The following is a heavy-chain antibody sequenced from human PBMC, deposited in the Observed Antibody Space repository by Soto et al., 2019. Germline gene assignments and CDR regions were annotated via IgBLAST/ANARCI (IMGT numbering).Heavy chain of an antibody. Sequence: GGSLRLSCAASGFTVSSNYMSWVRQAPGKGLEWVSHINGDGNTIVYADSVRGRFTISRDNAKSTLFLQMNSLRVEDTAVNYCARDRGYPDSFDIWGQGTMVTVSS. CDR3: ARDRGYPDSFDI. J-gene: IGHJ3*02. CDR1: GFTVSSNY. V-gene: IGHV3-74*01. D-gene: IGHD3-10*01. CDR2: INGDGNTI.